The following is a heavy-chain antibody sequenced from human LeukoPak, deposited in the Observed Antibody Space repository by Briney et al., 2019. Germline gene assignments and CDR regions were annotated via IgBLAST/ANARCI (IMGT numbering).Heavy chain of an antibody. J-gene: IGHJ5*02. Sequence: VASVKVSCKASGYTFTGYYMHWVRQAPGQGLEWMGIINPSGGSTSYAQKFQGRVTMTRDTSTSTVYMELSSLRSEDTAVYYCARDQPVYELWFGRGMVFDPWGQGTLVTVSS. V-gene: IGHV1-46*01. CDR1: GYTFTGYY. CDR3: ARDQPVYELWFGRGMVFDP. CDR2: INPSGGST. D-gene: IGHD3-10*01.